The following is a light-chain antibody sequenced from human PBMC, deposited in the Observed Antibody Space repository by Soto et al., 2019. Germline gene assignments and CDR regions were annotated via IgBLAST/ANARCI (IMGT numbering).Light chain of an antibody. Sequence: EIVWTQSPGTLSLSPGERATLSCRASQSVDSSYLAWYHQRPGQAPRLLIYGASSRAAGIPDRFSGSGSGTDFTLTISRLEPEDFATYFCQQADSFPLTFGGGTKVEIK. V-gene: IGKV3-20*01. J-gene: IGKJ4*01. CDR2: GAS. CDR3: QQADSFPLT. CDR1: QSVDSSY.